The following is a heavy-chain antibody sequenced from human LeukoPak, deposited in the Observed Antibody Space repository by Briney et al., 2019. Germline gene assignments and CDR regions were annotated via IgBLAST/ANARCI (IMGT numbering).Heavy chain of an antibody. CDR2: INIDGSST. V-gene: IGHV3-74*01. CDR1: GFTFSSHW. Sequence: PGGSLRPSCATSGFTFSSHWMHWVRQAPGEGLVWVSHINIDGSSTTYGDPAKGRFTVSRDSATLFLQMNSLRVDDTAIYYCARGTATTAGIDYWGLGTLVTVSS. D-gene: IGHD6-13*01. CDR3: ARGTATTAGIDY. J-gene: IGHJ4*02.